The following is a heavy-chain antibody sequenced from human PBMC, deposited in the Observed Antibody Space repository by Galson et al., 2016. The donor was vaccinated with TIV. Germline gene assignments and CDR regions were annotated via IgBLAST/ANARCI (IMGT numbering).Heavy chain of an antibody. CDR3: ARGDTYYYVRRGYSPY. V-gene: IGHV3-53*01. CDR2: LYGAGRT. J-gene: IGHJ4*02. D-gene: IGHD3-22*01. Sequence: SLRLSCAASGFNVSDNYMSWVRQAPGKGLEWVSLLYGAGRTHYAESVKGRFTISRDSAKHSLYLQMDSLRAEDTGVYYCARGDTYYYVRRGYSPYWGQGTLVTVSS. CDR1: GFNVSDNY.